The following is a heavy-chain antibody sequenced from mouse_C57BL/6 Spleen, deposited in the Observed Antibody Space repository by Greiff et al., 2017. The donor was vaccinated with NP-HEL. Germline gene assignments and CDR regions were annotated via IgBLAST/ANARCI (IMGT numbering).Heavy chain of an antibody. J-gene: IGHJ2*01. CDR1: GYAFSSSW. CDR3: AREEVTTVAKGDY. CDR2: IYPGDGDI. D-gene: IGHD1-1*01. Sequence: QVQLQQSGPELVKPGASVKISCKASGYAFSSSWMNWVKQRPGKGLEWIGRIYPGDGDINYNGKFKGKATLTADKSSSTAYMQLSSLTSEDSAVYFCAREEVTTVAKGDYWGQGTTLTVSS. V-gene: IGHV1-82*01.